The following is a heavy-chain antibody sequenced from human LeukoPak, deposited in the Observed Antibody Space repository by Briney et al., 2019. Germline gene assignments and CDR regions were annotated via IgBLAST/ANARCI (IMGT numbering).Heavy chain of an antibody. CDR3: ARDGVMYGMDV. Sequence: SQTLSLTCTVSGASISSYYWSWIRQPPGKGLEWIGYIYYSGSTNYNPSLKSRVTISVDTSKNQFSLKLSSVTAADTAVYYCARDGVMYGMDVWGQGTTVTVSS. V-gene: IGHV4-59*12. CDR2: IYYSGST. CDR1: GASISSYY. J-gene: IGHJ6*02. D-gene: IGHD2-8*01.